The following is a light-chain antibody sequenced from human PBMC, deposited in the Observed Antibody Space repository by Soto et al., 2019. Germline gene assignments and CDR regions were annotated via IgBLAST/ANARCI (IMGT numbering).Light chain of an antibody. CDR2: GAS. V-gene: IGKV3-15*01. CDR3: QQGHNWPLT. J-gene: IGKJ2*01. CDR1: QSINSG. Sequence: EIVMTQSPATLSLSPGERAALSCRASQSINSGLALYQQKPGQPPRLLSYGASTRATGVPARFTGSDSGSEFTLTISGLQSEDFAVYYCQQGHNWPLTFGQGTRLEI.